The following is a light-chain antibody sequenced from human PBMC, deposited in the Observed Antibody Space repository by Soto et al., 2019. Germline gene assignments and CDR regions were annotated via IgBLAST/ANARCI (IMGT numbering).Light chain of an antibody. Sequence: ENVLTQSPGTLSLSPGERATLSCRTSQSISSTFLAWYQQKPGQAPRLLIYGASSRATGIPDRFSGSGSVTEFTLTISRLEPEDFAVYYCQQYDRSLYTFGQGTKLEIK. CDR3: QQYDRSLYT. J-gene: IGKJ2*01. V-gene: IGKV3-20*01. CDR2: GAS. CDR1: QSISSTF.